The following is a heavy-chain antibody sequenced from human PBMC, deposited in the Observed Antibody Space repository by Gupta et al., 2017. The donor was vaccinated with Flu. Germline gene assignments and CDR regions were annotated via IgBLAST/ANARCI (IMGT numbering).Heavy chain of an antibody. D-gene: IGHD5/OR15-5a*01. CDR1: GFTFISSG. CDR2: IWYYGSKK. J-gene: IGHJ6*03. Sequence: QVPLVASGAGVVRPGVALTRSCSGYGFTFISSGFSWVRQAPGKAREWGAVIWYYGSKKKYADSVKGRFTISRDNSKNTVYLRMNSLRAEDTAVYYCARDLSLSSMDVRGKGTTVTGSS. V-gene: IGHV3-33*01. CDR3: ARDLSLSSMDV.